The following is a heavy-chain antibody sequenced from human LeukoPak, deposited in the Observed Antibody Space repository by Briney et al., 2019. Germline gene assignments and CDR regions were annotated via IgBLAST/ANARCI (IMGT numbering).Heavy chain of an antibody. J-gene: IGHJ4*02. CDR2: IIPIFGTA. CDR3: ARPRGYDSSGYSFDY. CDR1: GYTFTSYG. V-gene: IGHV1-69*13. Sequence: ASVKVSCKASGYTFTSYGISWVRQAPGQGLEWMGGIIPIFGTANYAQKFQGRVTITADESTSTAYMELSSLRSGDTAVYYCARPRGYDSSGYSFDYWGQGTLVTVSS. D-gene: IGHD3-22*01.